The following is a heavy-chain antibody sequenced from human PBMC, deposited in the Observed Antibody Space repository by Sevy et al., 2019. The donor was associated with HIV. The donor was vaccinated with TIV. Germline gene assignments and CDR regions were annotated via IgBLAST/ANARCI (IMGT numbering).Heavy chain of an antibody. J-gene: IGHJ4*02. CDR1: GFTFSNAW. CDR3: TTYSKNQGLSAHLDY. V-gene: IGHV3-15*01. Sequence: GGSLRLSCAASGFTFSNAWMSWVRQAPGKGLEWVGRIKRKTDGGKKDYAEPVKGRFTISRDNSKNTLYLQMNSLTTEDTAIYDCTTYSKNQGLSAHLDYWGQGTLVTVSS. D-gene: IGHD2-21*01. CDR2: IKRKTDGGKK.